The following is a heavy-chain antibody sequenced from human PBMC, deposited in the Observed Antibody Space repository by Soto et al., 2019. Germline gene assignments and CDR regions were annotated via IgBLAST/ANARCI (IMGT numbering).Heavy chain of an antibody. J-gene: IGHJ6*02. CDR1: GGSISSYY. CDR2: IYYSGST. D-gene: IGHD2-2*01. V-gene: IGHV4-59*01. Sequence: QVQLQESGPGLVKPSETLSLTCTVSGGSISSYYWSWIRQPPGKGLEWIGYIYYSGSTNYNPSLKSRVTISVDTSKNQFSLKLSSVTAADTAVYYCARNWIYCSSTSCSSLYYYYGMDVWGQGTTVTVSS. CDR3: ARNWIYCSSTSCSSLYYYYGMDV.